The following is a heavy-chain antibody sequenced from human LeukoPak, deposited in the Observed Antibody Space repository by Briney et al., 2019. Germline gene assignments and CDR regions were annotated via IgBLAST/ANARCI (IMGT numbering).Heavy chain of an antibody. D-gene: IGHD2-2*01. CDR1: GGSISSGGYY. J-gene: IGHJ5*02. V-gene: IGHV4-30-2*01. Sequence: PSQTLSLTCTVSGGSISSGGYYWSWIRQPPGKGLEWIEYIYHSGSTYYNPSLKSRVTISVDRSKNQFSLKLSSVTAADTAVYYCARDRSVPAAPGWFDPWGQGTLVTVSS. CDR3: ARDRSVPAAPGWFDP. CDR2: IYHSGST.